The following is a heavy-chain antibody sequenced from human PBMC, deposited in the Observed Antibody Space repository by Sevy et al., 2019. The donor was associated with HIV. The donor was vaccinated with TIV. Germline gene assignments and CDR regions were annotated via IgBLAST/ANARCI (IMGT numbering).Heavy chain of an antibody. CDR1: GYTFTSYA. CDR3: ARDVRRGYCSSTSCANYYYYGMDV. D-gene: IGHD2-2*01. V-gene: IGHV7-4-1*02. J-gene: IGHJ6*02. CDR2: INTNTGNP. Sequence: ASVKVSCKASGYTFTSYAMNWVRQAPGQGLEWMGWINTNTGNPTYAQDFTGRFVFSLDTSVSTAYLQISSLKAEDTAVYYCARDVRRGYCSSTSCANYYYYGMDVWGQGTTVTVSS.